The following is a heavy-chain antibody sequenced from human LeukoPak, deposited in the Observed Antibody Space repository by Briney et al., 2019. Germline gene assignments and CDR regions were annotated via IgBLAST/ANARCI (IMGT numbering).Heavy chain of an antibody. CDR3: AREDRLLPAGLEVDY. V-gene: IGHV1-8*01. CDR2: MNPNTGNT. CDR1: GFTFTSYD. D-gene: IGHD2-2*01. J-gene: IGHJ4*02. Sequence: ASVKVSCKASGFTFTSYDINWVRQASGQGFEWMGWMNPNTGNTGYAQKFQGRVTMTRDTSTSTAYMELRSLRSDDTAVYYCAREDRLLPAGLEVDYWGQGTLVTVSS.